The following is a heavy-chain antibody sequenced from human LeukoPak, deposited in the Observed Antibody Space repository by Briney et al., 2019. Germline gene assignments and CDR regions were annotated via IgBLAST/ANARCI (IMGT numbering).Heavy chain of an antibody. CDR1: GFTFSSYA. V-gene: IGHV3-23*01. CDR2: ISGSAGST. J-gene: IGHJ4*02. Sequence: GGSLRLSCAASGFTFSSYAMNWVRQAPGKGLEWVSAISGSAGSTYYADSVKGRFTISRDNSKNTLYLQMNSLTAEDTAVYYCAKHQYSGSYYFDYWGQGTLVTVSS. D-gene: IGHD1-26*01. CDR3: AKHQYSGSYYFDY.